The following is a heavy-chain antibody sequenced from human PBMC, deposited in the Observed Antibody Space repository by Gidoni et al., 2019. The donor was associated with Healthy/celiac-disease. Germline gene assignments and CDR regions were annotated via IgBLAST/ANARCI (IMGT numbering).Heavy chain of an antibody. D-gene: IGHD4-17*01. CDR2: INHSGST. CDR3: ARLAWETVTTRRAAFDI. V-gene: IGHV4-34*01. J-gene: IGHJ3*02. Sequence: IRQPPGKGLEWIGEINHSGSTNYNPSLKSRVTISVDTSKNQFSLKLSSVTAADTAVYYCARLAWETVTTRRAAFDIWGQGTMVTVSS.